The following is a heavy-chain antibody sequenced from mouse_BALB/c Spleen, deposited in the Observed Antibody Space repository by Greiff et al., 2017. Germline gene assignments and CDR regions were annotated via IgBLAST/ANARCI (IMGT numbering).Heavy chain of an antibody. CDR2: IWTGGGT. Sequence: QVQLKESGPGLVAPSQSLSITCTVSGFSLTSYDISWIRQPPGKGLEWLGVIWTGGGTNYNSAFMSRLSISKDNSKSQVFLKMNSLQTDDTAIYYCVREGYYGSRTFAYWGQGTLVTVSA. V-gene: IGHV2-9-2*01. D-gene: IGHD1-1*01. CDR3: VREGYYGSRTFAY. J-gene: IGHJ3*01. CDR1: GFSLTSYD.